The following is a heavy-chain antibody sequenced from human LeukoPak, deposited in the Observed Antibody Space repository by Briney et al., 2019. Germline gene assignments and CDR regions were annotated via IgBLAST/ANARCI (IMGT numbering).Heavy chain of an antibody. Sequence: GGSLRLSCAASGFTFSSYAMSWVRQAPGKGLEWVSAISGSGGGTYYADSVKGRFTISRDNSKNTLYLQMNSLRAEDTAVYYCAKGGGWSPAVLFDYWGQGTLVTVSS. CDR2: ISGSGGGT. V-gene: IGHV3-23*01. D-gene: IGHD6-19*01. CDR3: AKGGGWSPAVLFDY. J-gene: IGHJ4*02. CDR1: GFTFSSYA.